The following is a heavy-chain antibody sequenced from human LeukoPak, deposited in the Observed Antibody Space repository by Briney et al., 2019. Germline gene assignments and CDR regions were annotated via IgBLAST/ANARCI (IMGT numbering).Heavy chain of an antibody. CDR2: IYPGDSDS. V-gene: IGHV5-51*01. CDR1: GYSFTSYW. J-gene: IGHJ6*02. D-gene: IGHD3-3*01. Sequence: GESLQISCKGSGYSFTSYWIGWVRRLPGKGLEGMGIIYPGDSDSRYSPSFQGQLTISADKSISTAYLQWSSLKASDTAMYYCARHENYDFWSGYYTYYYYGMDVWGQGTTVTVSS. CDR3: ARHENYDFWSGYYTYYYYGMDV.